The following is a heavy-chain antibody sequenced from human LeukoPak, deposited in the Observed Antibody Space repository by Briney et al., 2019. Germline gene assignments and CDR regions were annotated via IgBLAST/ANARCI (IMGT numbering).Heavy chain of an antibody. CDR3: ARHTAVHFDSFPRYYYYYYGMDV. CDR2: IYYSGST. V-gene: IGHV4-59*08. D-gene: IGHD3-9*01. J-gene: IGHJ6*02. Sequence: SETLSLTCTVSGGSISSYYWSWIRQPPGKGLEWIGYIYYSGSTNYNPSLKSRVTISVDTSKNQFSLKLSSVTAADTAVYYCARHTAVHFDSFPRYYYYYYGMDVWGQGTTVTVSS. CDR1: GGSISSYY.